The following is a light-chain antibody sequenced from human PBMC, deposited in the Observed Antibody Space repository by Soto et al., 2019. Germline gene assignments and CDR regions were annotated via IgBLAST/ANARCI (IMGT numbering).Light chain of an antibody. CDR3: QQYYSDPT. V-gene: IGKV4-1*01. CDR2: WAS. J-gene: IGKJ2*01. Sequence: DIVMTQSPDSLAVSLGERATINCKSSQSVLYSSNNKNYLAWYQQKPGQPPKLLIYWASTRESGVPDRFSGSGSVTDFTLTISSLQAEDVAVDYGQQYYSDPTFGRRTKLEIK. CDR1: QSVLYSSNNKNY.